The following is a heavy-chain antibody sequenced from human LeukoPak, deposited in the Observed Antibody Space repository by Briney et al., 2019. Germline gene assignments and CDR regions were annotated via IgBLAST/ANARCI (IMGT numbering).Heavy chain of an antibody. CDR1: GGSISRSSYY. CDR2: IYYSGNI. CDR3: ARRNGGAFDI. J-gene: IGHJ3*02. V-gene: IGHV4-39*01. D-gene: IGHD1-1*01. Sequence: SETLSLTCTVSGGSISRSSYYWGWIRQPPGKGLEWIASIYYSGNIYYNPSLKSRVTISVDTSKNQFSLKLSSVTAADTAVCYCARRNGGAFDIWGQGTVVTVSS.